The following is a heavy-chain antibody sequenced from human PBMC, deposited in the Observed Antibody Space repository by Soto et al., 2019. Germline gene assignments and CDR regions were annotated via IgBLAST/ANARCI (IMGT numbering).Heavy chain of an antibody. Sequence: GGSLRLSCAASGFTFSSYGMHWVRQAPGKGLEWVAVIWYDGSNKYYADSVKGRFTISRDNSKNSLYLQMSSLRAEDTAVYFCARDQGYCSGDTCYSNDYWGQGTLVTVSS. D-gene: IGHD2-15*01. CDR1: GFTFSSYG. J-gene: IGHJ4*02. CDR3: ARDQGYCSGDTCYSNDY. CDR2: IWYDGSNK. V-gene: IGHV3-33*01.